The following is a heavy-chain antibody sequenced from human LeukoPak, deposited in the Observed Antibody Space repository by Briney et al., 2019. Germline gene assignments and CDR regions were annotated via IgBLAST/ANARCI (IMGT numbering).Heavy chain of an antibody. Sequence: GGSLRLSCAASGFTFSSYAMSWVRQAPGKGLEWVSAISGSGGSTYYTDSVKGRFTISRDNSKNTLYLQMNSLRAEDTAVYYCARDYLVGGTTGKAFDIWGQGTMVTISS. CDR2: ISGSGGST. D-gene: IGHD1-26*01. J-gene: IGHJ3*02. CDR3: ARDYLVGGTTGKAFDI. CDR1: GFTFSSYA. V-gene: IGHV3-23*01.